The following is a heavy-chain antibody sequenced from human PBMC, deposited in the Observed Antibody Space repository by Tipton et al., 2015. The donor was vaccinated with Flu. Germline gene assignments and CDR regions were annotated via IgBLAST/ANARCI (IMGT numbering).Heavy chain of an antibody. CDR2: IYYSGST. CDR3: ASGDVRSGRYFDY. Sequence: TLSLTCTVSGGSISSGDYYWSWIRQPPGKGLEWIGYIYYSGSTYYNPSLKSRVTISVDTSKNQSSLKLSSVTAADTAVYYCASGDVRSGRYFDYWGQGTLVTVSS. CDR1: GGSISSGDYY. V-gene: IGHV4-30-4*01. D-gene: IGHD7-27*01. J-gene: IGHJ4*02.